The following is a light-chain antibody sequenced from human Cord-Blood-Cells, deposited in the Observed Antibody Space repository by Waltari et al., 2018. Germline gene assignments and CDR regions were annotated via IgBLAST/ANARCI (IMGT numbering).Light chain of an antibody. CDR3: QQYNNWPYT. Sequence: EIVMTRSPATLSVSQGQRATLSCMASQRVSSNLAWYQQKPGQAPRLLIYGASTSATGIPARLSGSGSGTEFTLTISSLLSEDFAVYYCQQYNNWPYTFGQGTKLEIK. CDR2: GAS. CDR1: QRVSSN. V-gene: IGKV3-15*01. J-gene: IGKJ2*01.